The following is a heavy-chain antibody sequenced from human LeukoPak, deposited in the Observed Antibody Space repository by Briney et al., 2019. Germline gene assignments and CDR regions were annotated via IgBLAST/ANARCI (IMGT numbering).Heavy chain of an antibody. J-gene: IGHJ4*02. Sequence: SETLSLTCTASGGSITTTSYYWAWIRQPPGEGLEYIGAIFYSGTTYYSPSLKSRVTISVDTSQNLFSLRLSSLTAADTAVYYCARPSDCGGRDCFFDSWGQGTLVTVSS. CDR3: ARPSDCGGRDCFFDS. CDR1: GGSITTTSYY. D-gene: IGHD2-21*02. V-gene: IGHV4-39*01. CDR2: IFYSGTT.